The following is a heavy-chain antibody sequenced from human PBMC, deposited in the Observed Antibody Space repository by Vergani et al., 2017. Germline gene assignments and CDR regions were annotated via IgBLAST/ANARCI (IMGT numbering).Heavy chain of an antibody. J-gene: IGHJ6*02. Sequence: QVQLVQSGAEVKKPGSSVKVSCKASGGTFSSYTISWVRQAPGQGLGWMGRIIPILGIANYAQKFQGRVTITADKSTSTAYMELSSLRSEDTAVYYCAREGSGSYYNYYYGMDVWGQGTTVTVSS. V-gene: IGHV1-69*08. CDR3: AREGSGSYYNYYYGMDV. CDR1: GGTFSSYT. CDR2: IIPILGIA. D-gene: IGHD3-10*01.